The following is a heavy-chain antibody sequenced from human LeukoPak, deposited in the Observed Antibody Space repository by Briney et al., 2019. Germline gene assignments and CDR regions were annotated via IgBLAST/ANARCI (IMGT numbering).Heavy chain of an antibody. Sequence: SQTLSLTCTVSGGSISRGDYYWRWIRQPPGKGLEWIGYIYYSGSTYYNPSLKSRVTISVDTSKNQFSLKLSSVTAADTAVYYCARGDVTTGWYFDLWGRGTLVTVSS. CDR1: GGSISRGDYY. CDR3: ARGDVTTGWYFDL. D-gene: IGHD4-17*01. V-gene: IGHV4-30-4*01. CDR2: IYYSGST. J-gene: IGHJ2*01.